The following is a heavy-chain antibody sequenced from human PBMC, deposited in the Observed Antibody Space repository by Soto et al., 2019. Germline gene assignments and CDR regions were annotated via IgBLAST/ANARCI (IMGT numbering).Heavy chain of an antibody. CDR2: MNPNSGNT. J-gene: IGHJ6*02. V-gene: IGHV1-8*01. D-gene: IGHD3-9*01. Sequence: QVQLVQSGAEVKKPGASVKVSCKASGYTFTSYDINWVRQATGQGLEWMGWMNPNSGNTGYAQKFQGRVTMTRNTSISTXXMXLXXLRSEDTAVYYCARGYFDWLKGRTGALPSVYGMDVWGQGTTVTVSS. CDR3: ARGYFDWLKGRTGALPSVYGMDV. CDR1: GYTFTSYD.